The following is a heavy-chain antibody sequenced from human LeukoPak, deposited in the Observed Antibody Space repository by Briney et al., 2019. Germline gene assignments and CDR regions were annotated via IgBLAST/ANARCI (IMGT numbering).Heavy chain of an antibody. V-gene: IGHV3-7*01. J-gene: IGHJ4*02. CDR1: GFTFSRYW. Sequence: GGSLRLSCAASGFTFSRYWMSWVRQAPGKGPEWVANIKQDGSEKYYVDSVRGRFTISRDNAKNSLYLQMNSLRAEDTAVYYCAREGVVASTSFDYWGQGTLVTVSS. CDR3: AREGVVASTSFDY. CDR2: IKQDGSEK. D-gene: IGHD2-15*01.